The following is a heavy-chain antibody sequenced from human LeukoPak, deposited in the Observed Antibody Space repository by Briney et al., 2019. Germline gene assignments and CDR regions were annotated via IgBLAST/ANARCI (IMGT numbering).Heavy chain of an antibody. D-gene: IGHD2-2*01. V-gene: IGHV1-8*01. J-gene: IGHJ6*03. CDR2: MNPNSGNT. CDR3: ARARKSRGKGYCSSTSCPSGPTDQPYYYYMDV. CDR1: GYTFTSYD. Sequence: GASVKVSCKASGYTFTSYDINWVRQATGQGLEWMGWMNPNSGNTGYAQKFQGRVTMTRNTSISTAYMELSSLRSEDTAVYYCARARKSRGKGYCSSTSCPSGPTDQPYYYYMDVWGKGTTVTISS.